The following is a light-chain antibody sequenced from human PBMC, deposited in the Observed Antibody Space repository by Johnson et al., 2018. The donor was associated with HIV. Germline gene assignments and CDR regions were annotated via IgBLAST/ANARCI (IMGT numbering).Light chain of an antibody. CDR3: GTWDSSLSAAYV. J-gene: IGLJ1*01. Sequence: QSVLTQPPSVSAAPGQKVTISCSGSSSNIGNNFVSWYQQLPGTAPKLLIYENNKRPSGIPDRFSGSKSGTSATLGITGLQTGDEADYYCGTWDSSLSAAYVCGTVTKVTVL. V-gene: IGLV1-51*02. CDR2: ENN. CDR1: SSNIGNNF.